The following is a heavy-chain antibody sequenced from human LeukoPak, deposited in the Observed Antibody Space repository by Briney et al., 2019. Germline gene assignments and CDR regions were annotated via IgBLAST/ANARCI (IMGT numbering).Heavy chain of an antibody. Sequence: GGSLRLFCAASGFTFTSYAMSWVRQAPGKGLEWVSGISGSGGSTYYADSVKGRFTISRDNSMNTLYLKMKSLRDEDTAVYYCAKDATLSFLYGYFDYWGQGTLVAVSS. D-gene: IGHD3-10*01. J-gene: IGHJ4*02. V-gene: IGHV3-23*01. CDR3: AKDATLSFLYGYFDY. CDR2: ISGSGGST. CDR1: GFTFTSYA.